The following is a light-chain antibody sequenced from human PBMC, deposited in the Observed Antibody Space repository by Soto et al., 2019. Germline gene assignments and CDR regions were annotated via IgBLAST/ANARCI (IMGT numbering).Light chain of an antibody. Sequence: AIRMTQSPSSFSASTGDRVTITCRASQGISSYLAWYQQKPGKAPKLLIYAAATLQRGGPSRFSGSGSGTDFTLTISRLQSEDFATYYCQQYLSYPYTFGQGTKLEI. CDR3: QQYLSYPYT. CDR2: AAA. CDR1: QGISSY. J-gene: IGKJ2*01. V-gene: IGKV1-8*01.